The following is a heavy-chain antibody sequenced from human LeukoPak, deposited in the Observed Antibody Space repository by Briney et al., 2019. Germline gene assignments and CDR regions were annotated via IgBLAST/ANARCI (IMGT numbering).Heavy chain of an antibody. CDR1: GYSISSGYY. CDR3: ARAGYSSGWYPLDY. Sequence: SEILSLTCTVSGYSISSGYYWGWIRQPPGKGLEWIGSIYHSGSTYYNPSLKSRVTISVDTSKNQFSLKLSSVTAADTAVYYCARAGYSSGWYPLDYWGQGTLVTVSS. V-gene: IGHV4-38-2*02. D-gene: IGHD6-19*01. CDR2: IYHSGST. J-gene: IGHJ4*02.